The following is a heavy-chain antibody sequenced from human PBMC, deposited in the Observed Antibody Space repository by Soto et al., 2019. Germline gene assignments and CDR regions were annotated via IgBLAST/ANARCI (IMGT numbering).Heavy chain of an antibody. Sequence: QVQLMQSGAEVRKPGSSVKVSCKASGGTFSRHAISWVRQAPGQGLEWMGGIIPIFGTANHAQKFQGRVTMIADESTSPVYMELSSLRSEDTAMYYCARGWGYDSNDYYYAYWGQGTLVIVSS. D-gene: IGHD3-22*01. CDR1: GGTFSRHA. J-gene: IGHJ4*02. CDR2: IIPIFGTA. CDR3: ARGWGYDSNDYYYAY. V-gene: IGHV1-69*01.